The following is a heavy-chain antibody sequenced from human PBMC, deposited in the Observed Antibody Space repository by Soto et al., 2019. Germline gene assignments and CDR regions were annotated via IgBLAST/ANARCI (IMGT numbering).Heavy chain of an antibody. CDR1: GGSMSSGGYS. D-gene: IGHD3-3*01. Sequence: QLQLQESGSGLVKPSQTLSLTCAVSGGSMSSGGYSWSWIRQPPGKGLEWIGYIYHSGSTYYNPSLKSRVTISVDRSKNQCSLKLSSVTAADTAVYYCARVMRVFGVVTPINWFDPWGQGTLVTVSS. CDR3: ARVMRVFGVVTPINWFDP. CDR2: IYHSGST. V-gene: IGHV4-30-2*01. J-gene: IGHJ5*02.